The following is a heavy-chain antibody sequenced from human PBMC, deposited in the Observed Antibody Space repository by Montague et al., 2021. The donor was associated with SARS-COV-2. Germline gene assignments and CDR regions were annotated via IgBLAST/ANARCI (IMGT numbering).Heavy chain of an antibody. V-gene: IGHV4-61*02. D-gene: IGHD1-1*01. CDR3: ARVGGNGYRFFDY. CDR1: GDSISSGTHY. Sequence: TLSLTCSVSGDSISSGTHYWSWIRRPAGKGLEWIGRSYSSGSTNYNPSLKSRVTISVDTSKNQFSLNLSSVTAADTAVYYCARVGGNGYRFFDYWGQGSLVTVSS. CDR2: SYSSGST. J-gene: IGHJ4*02.